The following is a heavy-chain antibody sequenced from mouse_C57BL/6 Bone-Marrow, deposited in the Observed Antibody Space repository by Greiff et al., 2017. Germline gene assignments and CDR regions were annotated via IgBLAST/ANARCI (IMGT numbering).Heavy chain of an antibody. CDR3: ARRTHYAPYAMDY. CDR2: IYPGSGST. J-gene: IGHJ4*01. D-gene: IGHD1-1*02. V-gene: IGHV1-55*01. Sequence: QVQLQQPGAELVKPGASVKMSCKASGYTFTSYWITWVKQRPGQGLEWIGDIYPGSGSTNYNEKFKSKATLTVDTSSSTAYMQLSSLTSEDSAVYYCARRTHYAPYAMDYWGQGTSVTVSS. CDR1: GYTFTSYW.